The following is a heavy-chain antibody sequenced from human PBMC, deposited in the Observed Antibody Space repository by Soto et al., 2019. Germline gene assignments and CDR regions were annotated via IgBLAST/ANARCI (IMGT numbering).Heavy chain of an antibody. CDR2: IYYSGST. Sequence: ASETLSLTCTVSGGSISSYYWSWIRQPPGKGLEWIGYIYYSGSTNYNPSLKSRVTISVDTSKNQFSLKLSSVTAADTAVYYCARGAYSGYDEYYFDYWGQGTLVTVSS. CDR3: ARGAYSGYDEYYFDY. D-gene: IGHD5-12*01. J-gene: IGHJ4*02. CDR1: GGSISSYY. V-gene: IGHV4-59*01.